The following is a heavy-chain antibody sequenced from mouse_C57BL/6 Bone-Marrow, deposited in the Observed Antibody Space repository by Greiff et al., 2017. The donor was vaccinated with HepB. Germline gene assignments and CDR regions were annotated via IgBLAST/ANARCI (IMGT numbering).Heavy chain of an antibody. CDR2: IWTGGGT. D-gene: IGHD1-1*01. Sequence: VKVVESGPGLVAPSQSLSITCTVSGFSLTSYAISWVRQPPGKGLEWLGVIWTGGGTNYNSALKSRLSISKDNSKSQVFLKMNSLQTDDTARYYCASLYERVAYWGQGTLVTVSA. J-gene: IGHJ3*01. V-gene: IGHV2-9-1*01. CDR1: GFSLTSYA. CDR3: ASLYERVAY.